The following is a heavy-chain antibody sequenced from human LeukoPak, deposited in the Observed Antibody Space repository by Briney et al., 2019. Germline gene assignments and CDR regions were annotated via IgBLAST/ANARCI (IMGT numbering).Heavy chain of an antibody. CDR2: IYYSGST. CDR1: GGSISSGGYY. D-gene: IGHD3-22*01. J-gene: IGHJ4*02. V-gene: IGHV4-31*03. Sequence: SQTLSLTCTVSGGSISSGGYYWSWIRQHPGKGLEWIGYIYYSGSTYYNPSLKSRVTISVDTSKNQFSLKLSSVTAADTAVYYCARDIYDSSGYYSDYWGQGTLVTVSS. CDR3: ARDIYDSSGYYSDY.